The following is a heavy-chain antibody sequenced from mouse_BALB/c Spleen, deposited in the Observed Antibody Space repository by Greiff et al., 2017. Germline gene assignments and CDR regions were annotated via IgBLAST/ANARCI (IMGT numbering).Heavy chain of an antibody. CDR1: GFTFSSYP. CDR2: ISSGGSYT. CDR3: TRVLLRVYYFDY. D-gene: IGHD1-1*01. Sequence: EVKLVESGGGLVKPGGSLKLSCAASGFTFSSYPMSWVRQTPEKRLEWVATISSGGSYTYYPDSVKGRFTISRDNAKNTLYLQMSSLKSEDTAMYYCTRVLLRVYYFDYWGQGTTLTVSA. V-gene: IGHV5-6-4*01. J-gene: IGHJ2*01.